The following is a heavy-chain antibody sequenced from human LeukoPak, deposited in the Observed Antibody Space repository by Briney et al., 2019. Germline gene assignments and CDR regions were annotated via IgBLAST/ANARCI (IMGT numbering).Heavy chain of an antibody. CDR1: GGSISSYY. CDR3: ARLGRDGYSIDY. CDR2: IYYSGST. Sequence: SETLSLTCTLSGGSISSYYWSWIRQPPGKGLEWIGYIYYSGSTNYNPSLKSRVTISVDTSKNQFSLKVNSVTAADTAVYYCARLGRDGYSIDYWGQGTLVTVSS. V-gene: IGHV4-59*08. J-gene: IGHJ4*02. D-gene: IGHD5-24*01.